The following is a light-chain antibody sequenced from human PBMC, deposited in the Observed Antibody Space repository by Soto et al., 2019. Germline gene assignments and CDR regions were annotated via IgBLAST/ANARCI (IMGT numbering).Light chain of an antibody. Sequence: QSALTQPASVSGSPGQSIATSCTGTSSDVGGYNSVSRYQQHPGKAPKLMIYNVSNRPSGVSDRFSGSKSGNTASLTISGLQAEDEADYYCSSYTSSNTYVFGTGTKVTVL. CDR2: NVS. V-gene: IGLV2-14*03. CDR3: SSYTSSNTYV. J-gene: IGLJ1*01. CDR1: SSDVGGYNS.